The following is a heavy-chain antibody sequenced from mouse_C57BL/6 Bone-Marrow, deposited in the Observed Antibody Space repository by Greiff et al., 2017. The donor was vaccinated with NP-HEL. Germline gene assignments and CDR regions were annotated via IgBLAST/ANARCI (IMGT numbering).Heavy chain of an antibody. V-gene: IGHV5-4*01. J-gene: IGHJ3*01. CDR2: ISDGGSYT. CDR3: ARDRLYYVAY. Sequence: DVQLVESGGGLVKPGGSLKLSCAASGFTFSSYAMSWVRQTPEKRLEWVATISDGGSYTYYPDNVKGRFTISRDNAKNNLYLQMSHLKSEDTAMYYCARDRLYYVAYWGQGTLVTVSA. D-gene: IGHD1-1*01. CDR1: GFTFSSYA.